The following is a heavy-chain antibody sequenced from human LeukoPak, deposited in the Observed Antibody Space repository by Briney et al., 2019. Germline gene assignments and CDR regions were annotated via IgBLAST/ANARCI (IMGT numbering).Heavy chain of an antibody. Sequence: GGSLRLSCTASGFSFNNAWMSWVRQAPGKGLEWVGRIKSKTDGGTADYAAPVKGRFTISRADSKNTLWRQMNSLKTEDTAVYSVSTGDPISIMLPDPYYFDYWGQGTLVTVS. J-gene: IGHJ4*02. V-gene: IGHV3-15*01. D-gene: IGHD2-8*01. CDR1: GFSFNNAW. CDR2: IKSKTDGGTA. CDR3: STGDPISIMLPDPYYFDY.